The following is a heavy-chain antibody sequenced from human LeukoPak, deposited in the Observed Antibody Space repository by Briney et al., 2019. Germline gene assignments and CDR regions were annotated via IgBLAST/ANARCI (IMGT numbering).Heavy chain of an antibody. CDR3: ARVGKYYYDSSGYRSDY. J-gene: IGHJ4*02. CDR2: IYSGGST. D-gene: IGHD3-22*01. Sequence: GGSLRLSGAASGFTFSSYAMHWVRQAPGKGLNWASVIYSGGSTYYADSVKGRFTISRDNSKNTLYLQMNSLRAEDTAVYYCARVGKYYYDSSGYRSDYWGQGTLVTVSS. V-gene: IGHV3-66*01. CDR1: GFTFSSYA.